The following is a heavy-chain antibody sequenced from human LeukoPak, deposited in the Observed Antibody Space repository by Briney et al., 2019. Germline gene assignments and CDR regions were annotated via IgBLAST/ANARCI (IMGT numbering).Heavy chain of an antibody. Sequence: PGGSLRLSCAASGFTFSSYGMHWVRQAPGKGLEWVAVISYDGSNKYYADSVKGRFTISRDNSKNTLYLQMNSLRAEDTAVYYCAKYGGNSVRAFDIWGQGTMVTVSS. CDR1: GFTFSSYG. J-gene: IGHJ3*02. V-gene: IGHV3-30*18. CDR3: AKYGGNSVRAFDI. CDR2: ISYDGSNK. D-gene: IGHD4-23*01.